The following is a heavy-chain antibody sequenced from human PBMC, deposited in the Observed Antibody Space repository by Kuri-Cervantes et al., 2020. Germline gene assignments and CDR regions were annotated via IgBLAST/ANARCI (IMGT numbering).Heavy chain of an antibody. V-gene: IGHV4-39*01. CDR2: IYYSGST. D-gene: IGHD3-22*01. CDR3: ARLVYYDSSGYFQARYYFDY. CDR1: GGSISSSSYY. Sequence: SETLSLTCTVSGGSISSSSYYWGWIRQPPGKGLEWIGSIYYSGSTYYNPSLKSRVTTSVDTSKNQFSLKLSSVTAADTAVYYCARLVYYDSSGYFQARYYFDYWGQGTLVTVSS. J-gene: IGHJ4*02.